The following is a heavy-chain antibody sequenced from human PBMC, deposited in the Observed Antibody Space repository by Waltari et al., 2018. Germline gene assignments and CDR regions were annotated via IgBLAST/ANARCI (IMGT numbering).Heavy chain of an antibody. V-gene: IGHV1-2*02. J-gene: IGHJ3*02. D-gene: IGHD6-13*01. CDR2: INPNSGGT. Sequence: QVQLVQSGAEVKKPGASVKVSCKASGYTFTGYYMHWVRQAPGQGLEWMGWINPNSGGTNYAQKFQGRVTMTRDTSISTAYMELSRLRSDDTAVYYCAREGSIAAAGYNAFDIWGQGTMVTVSS. CDR1: GYTFTGYY. CDR3: AREGSIAAAGYNAFDI.